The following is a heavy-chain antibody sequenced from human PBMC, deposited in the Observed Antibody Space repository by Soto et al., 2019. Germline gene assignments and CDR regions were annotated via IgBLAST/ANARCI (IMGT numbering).Heavy chain of an antibody. V-gene: IGHV1-46*03. Sequence: QVQLVQSGAEVKKPGASVKVSCKASGYTFTSYYMHWVRQAPGQGLEWMGIINPSGGSTSYAQKFQGRVTMTRDTSTSTVYMELSSLRSEDTAVYYCARDVGFGESVNWFDPWGQGTLVTVSS. J-gene: IGHJ5*02. CDR3: ARDVGFGESVNWFDP. D-gene: IGHD3-10*01. CDR1: GYTFTSYY. CDR2: INPSGGST.